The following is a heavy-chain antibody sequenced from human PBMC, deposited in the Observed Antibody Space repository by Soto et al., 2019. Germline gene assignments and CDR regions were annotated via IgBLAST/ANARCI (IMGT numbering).Heavy chain of an antibody. D-gene: IGHD3-10*01. V-gene: IGHV5-51*01. CDR3: ARLPGVRGVFDGFNV. Sequence: SGESLKISCKGSGYSSAGYWIGWVRQMPGKGLDWMGVIYPGDSDTRYSPSFHGQVTISADKSISTAYLQWGSLKASDTAMYFCARLPGVRGVFDGFNVWGQGTMVTVSS. J-gene: IGHJ3*01. CDR2: IYPGDSDT. CDR1: GYSSAGYW.